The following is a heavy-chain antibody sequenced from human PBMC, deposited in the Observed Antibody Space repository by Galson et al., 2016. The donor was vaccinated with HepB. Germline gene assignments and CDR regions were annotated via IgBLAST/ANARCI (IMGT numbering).Heavy chain of an antibody. V-gene: IGHV4-59*11. CDR3: ARLPTGTLWDPGRYWYLDV. CDR2: IHSTGTT. CDR1: GASFTSQS. J-gene: IGHJ2*01. Sequence: ETLSLTCTVSGASFTSQSWNWIRQTPGRGLEWIGRIHSTGTTIYNPSLDSPFTISIDPSINRFSLRLNPVTAADSAVYYCARLPTGTLWDPGRYWYLDVWGRGTLVTVSS. D-gene: IGHD3-9*01.